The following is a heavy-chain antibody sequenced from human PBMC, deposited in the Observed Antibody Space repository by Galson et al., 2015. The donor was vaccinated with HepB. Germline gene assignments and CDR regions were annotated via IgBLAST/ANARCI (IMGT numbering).Heavy chain of an antibody. J-gene: IGHJ4*02. V-gene: IGHV4-39*07. CDR1: GGSIISSSHY. CDR2: IYYSGST. Sequence: SETLSLTCTASGGSIISSSHYWGWIRQPPGKGLEWIGSIYYSGSTYYNPSPKSRLTISVDTSKNQFSLKLTSVTAADTALYYCARDGIPASGSLYYFDYWGQGTLVTVSS. CDR3: ARDGIPASGSLYYFDY. D-gene: IGHD6-13*01.